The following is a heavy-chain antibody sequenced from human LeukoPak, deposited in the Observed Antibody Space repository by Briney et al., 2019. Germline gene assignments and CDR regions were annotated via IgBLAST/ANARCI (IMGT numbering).Heavy chain of an antibody. CDR3: AKVYYGLHAFDI. Sequence: SGGSLRLSCAASGFTFDDYAMPWVRQAPGKGLEWVSGISWNSGSIGYADSVKGRFTISRDNAKNSLYLQMNSLRAEDTALYYCAKVYYGLHAFDIWGQGTMVTVSS. CDR2: ISWNSGSI. D-gene: IGHD3-3*01. CDR1: GFTFDDYA. J-gene: IGHJ3*02. V-gene: IGHV3-9*01.